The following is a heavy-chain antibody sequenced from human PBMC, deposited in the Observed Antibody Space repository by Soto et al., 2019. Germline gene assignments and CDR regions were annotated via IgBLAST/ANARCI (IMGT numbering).Heavy chain of an antibody. Sequence: GSGPTLVNPTETLTLTCTVSGFSLSNDRMGVSWIRQPPGKALEWLVHIFSDDEKSYNSSLTSRLSISKDTSKSQVVLTMTNMDPVDTATYYCARIRRGYGDYFYFDSWGQGTLVTVSS. CDR2: IFSDDEK. V-gene: IGHV2-26*01. D-gene: IGHD4-17*01. CDR3: ARIRRGYGDYFYFDS. CDR1: GFSLSNDRMG. J-gene: IGHJ4*02.